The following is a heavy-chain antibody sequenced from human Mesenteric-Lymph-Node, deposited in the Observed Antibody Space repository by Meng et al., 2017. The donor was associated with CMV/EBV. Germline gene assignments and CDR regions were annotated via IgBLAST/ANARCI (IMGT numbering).Heavy chain of an antibody. V-gene: IGHV6-1*01. CDR2: TYYRSKWYN. J-gene: IGHJ4*02. D-gene: IGHD1-26*01. Sequence: SQTLSLTCAISGDSVSSYSASWNWIRQSPSRGLGWLGRTYYRSKWYNDYALSVKSRITISPDTSKNQFSLQLNSVTPEDTAVYYCARGTLGGELDDYWGQGTLVTVSS. CDR1: GDSVSSYSAS. CDR3: ARGTLGGELDDY.